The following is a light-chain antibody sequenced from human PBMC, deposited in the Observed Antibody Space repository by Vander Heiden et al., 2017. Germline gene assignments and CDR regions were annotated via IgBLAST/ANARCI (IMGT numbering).Light chain of an antibody. Sequence: EIVLTQSPATLSLSPGERATLSCRASQSVSSYLAWYQQKPGQAPRLLFYDASNRATGIPARFSGSGSGTDFTLTISSLEPEDFAVYYCQQRSTPFTFGPGTKVDIK. V-gene: IGKV3-11*01. CDR1: QSVSSY. J-gene: IGKJ3*01. CDR3: QQRSTPFT. CDR2: DAS.